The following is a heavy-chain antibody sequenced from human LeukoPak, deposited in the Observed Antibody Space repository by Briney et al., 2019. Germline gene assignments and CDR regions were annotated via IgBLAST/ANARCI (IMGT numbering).Heavy chain of an antibody. V-gene: IGHV3-7*01. Sequence: GGSLRLSCVASGFPFSSYWMTWVRQAPGKGLEWVANIKQDGSKKSYVDSVKGRFTISRDNAKNSLYLQMNSLRAEDTAVYYCARDGHGNWNDGGWFDPWGQGTLVTVSS. CDR1: GFPFSSYW. J-gene: IGHJ5*02. CDR2: IKQDGSKK. CDR3: ARDGHGNWNDGGWFDP. D-gene: IGHD1-1*01.